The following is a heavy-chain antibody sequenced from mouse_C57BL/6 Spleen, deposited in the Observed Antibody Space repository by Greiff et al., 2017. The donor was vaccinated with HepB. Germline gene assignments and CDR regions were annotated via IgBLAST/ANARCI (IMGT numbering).Heavy chain of an antibody. CDR1: GYTFTSYW. CDR2: IHPNSGST. J-gene: IGHJ4*01. D-gene: IGHD1-1*01. Sequence: QVQLQQPGAELVKPGASVKLSCKASGYTFTSYWMHWVKQRPGQGLEWIGMIHPNSGSTNYNEKFKSKTTLTVDKSSSTAYMQLSSLTSEDSAVYYGRSKDYGRGNYYAMDYWGQGTSVTVSS. V-gene: IGHV1-64*01. CDR3: RSKDYGRGNYYAMDY.